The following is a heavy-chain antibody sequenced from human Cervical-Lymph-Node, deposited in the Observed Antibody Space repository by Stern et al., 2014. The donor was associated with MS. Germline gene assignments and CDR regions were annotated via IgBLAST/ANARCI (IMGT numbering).Heavy chain of an antibody. V-gene: IGHV7-4-1*02. CDR2: IHTDTGNP. J-gene: IGHJ4*02. CDR1: GYTFNNHA. CDR3: VRGGDHGDYVDF. D-gene: IGHD4-17*01. Sequence: QVQLVQSGSGLKKPGASVRVSCKTSGYTFNNHAINWVRQAPGQGLEWMGWIHTDTGNPTYAQGFTGRFVFSLDTSVSTAYLQISSLKGDDTAVYYCVRGGDHGDYVDFWGQGILVTVSS.